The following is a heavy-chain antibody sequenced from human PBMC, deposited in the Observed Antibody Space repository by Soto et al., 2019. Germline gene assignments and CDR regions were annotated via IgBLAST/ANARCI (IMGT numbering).Heavy chain of an antibody. J-gene: IGHJ6*02. D-gene: IGHD6-13*01. CDR1: GFTFSSYG. Sequence: GGSLRLSCAASGFTFSSYGMHWVRQAPGKGLEWVAVIWYDGSNKYYADSVKGRFTISRDNSKNTLYLQMNSLRAEDTAVYYCARERAAAAKPRYGMDVWGQGTTVTVS. CDR2: IWYDGSNK. CDR3: ARERAAAAKPRYGMDV. V-gene: IGHV3-33*01.